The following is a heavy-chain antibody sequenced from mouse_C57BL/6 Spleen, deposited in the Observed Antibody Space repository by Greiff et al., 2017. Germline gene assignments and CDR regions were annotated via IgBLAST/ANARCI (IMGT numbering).Heavy chain of an antibody. Sequence: EVQLVESGGGLVQPGGSMKLSCVASGFTFSNYWMNWVRQSPEKGLEWVAQIRLKSDNYATHYAESVKGRFTISRDDSKSSVYLQMNNLRAEDTGIYYCTGENWGGYYFDYWGQGTTLTVSS. CDR1: GFTFSNYW. V-gene: IGHV6-3*01. CDR2: IRLKSDNYAT. CDR3: TGENWGGYYFDY. D-gene: IGHD4-1*01. J-gene: IGHJ2*01.